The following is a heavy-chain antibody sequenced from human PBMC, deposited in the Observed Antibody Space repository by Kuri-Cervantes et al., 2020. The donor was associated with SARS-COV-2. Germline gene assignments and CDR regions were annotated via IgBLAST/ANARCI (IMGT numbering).Heavy chain of an antibody. Sequence: SVKVSCKASGGTFSSYSVNWVRQAPGQGLEWMGRIIPTFDTATYAQKFQGRVIFTADESSRTAYMELNSLTSEDTAVYYCAREGPHCYMDVWGKGTTVTVSS. V-gene: IGHV1-69*13. CDR3: AREGPHCYMDV. CDR1: GGTFSSYS. J-gene: IGHJ6*03. CDR2: IIPTFDTA.